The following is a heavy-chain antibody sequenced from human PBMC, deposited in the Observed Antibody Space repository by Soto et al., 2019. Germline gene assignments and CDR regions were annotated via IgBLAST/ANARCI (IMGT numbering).Heavy chain of an antibody. CDR1: GLTFSNAW. V-gene: IGHV3-15*01. D-gene: IGHD2-2*01. CDR2: IKSKTDGGTT. J-gene: IGHJ4*02. Sequence: PGGSLRLSCAASGLTFSNAWMIWVGQAPGKGLEWVGRIKSKTDGGTTDYAAPVKGRFTISRDDSKNTLYLQMNSLKTEDTAVYYCTTKTSCSSTSCYAIWGQGTLVTVSS. CDR3: TTKTSCSSTSCYAI.